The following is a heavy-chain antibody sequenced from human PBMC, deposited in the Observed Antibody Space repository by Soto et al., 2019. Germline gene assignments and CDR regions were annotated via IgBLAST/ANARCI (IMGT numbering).Heavy chain of an antibody. D-gene: IGHD3-10*01. J-gene: IGHJ6*02. Sequence: PSETLSLTCAVSGGSISSGGYSWSWIRQPPGKGLEWIGYIYHSGSTYYNPSLKSRVTISVDRSKNQFSLKLSSVTAADTAVYYCARGATMVRGVSLNYYYYGMDVWGQGTTVTVSS. V-gene: IGHV4-30-2*01. CDR3: ARGATMVRGVSLNYYYYGMDV. CDR2: IYHSGST. CDR1: GGSISSGGYS.